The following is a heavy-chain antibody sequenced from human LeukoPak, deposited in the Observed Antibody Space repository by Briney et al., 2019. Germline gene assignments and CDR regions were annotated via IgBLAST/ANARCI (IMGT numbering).Heavy chain of an antibody. J-gene: IGHJ4*02. D-gene: IGHD5-24*01. CDR2: ISGSGGST. CDR3: AKETERWLQLIDY. CDR1: GFTFSSYA. V-gene: IGHV3-23*01. Sequence: GGSLRLSRAASGFTFSSYAMSWVHQAPGKGLEWVSAISGSGGSTYYADSVKGRFTISRDNSKNTLYLQMNSLRAEDTAVYYCAKETERWLQLIDYWGQGTLVTVSS.